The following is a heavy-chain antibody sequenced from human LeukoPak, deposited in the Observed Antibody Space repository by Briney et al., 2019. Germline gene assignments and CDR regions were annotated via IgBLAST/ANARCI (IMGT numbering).Heavy chain of an antibody. CDR1: GFTFSSYS. D-gene: IGHD6-13*01. V-gene: IGHV3-48*01. Sequence: GGSLRLSCAASGFTFSSYSMNWVRQAPGKGLEWVSYISSSSSTIYYADSVKGRFTISRDNSKNTLYLQMNSLRAEDTAVYYCAEGLRTRAAAAYFDYWGQGTLVTVSS. J-gene: IGHJ4*02. CDR2: ISSSSSTI. CDR3: AEGLRTRAAAAYFDY.